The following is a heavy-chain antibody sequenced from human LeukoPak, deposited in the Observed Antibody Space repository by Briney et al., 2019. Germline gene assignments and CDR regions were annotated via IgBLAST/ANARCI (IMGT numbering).Heavy chain of an antibody. Sequence: GGSLRLSCAASGFTFSSYGMHWVRQAPGKGLEWVAVISYDGSNKYYADSVKGRFTISRDNSKNTLYLQMNSLRAEDTAVCYCARYSSSWKFDYWGQGTLVTVSS. CDR2: ISYDGSNK. D-gene: IGHD6-13*01. CDR3: ARYSSSWKFDY. J-gene: IGHJ4*02. CDR1: GFTFSSYG. V-gene: IGHV3-30*03.